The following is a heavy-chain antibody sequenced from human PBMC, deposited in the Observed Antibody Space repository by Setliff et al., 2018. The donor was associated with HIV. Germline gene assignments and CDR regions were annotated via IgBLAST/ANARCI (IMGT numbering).Heavy chain of an antibody. CDR3: AICGGDCYSLDY. CDR1: GGSITSGSYY. V-gene: IGHV4-61*09. Sequence: SETLSLTCTVSGGSITSGSYYWSWIRQPAGKGLEWIGHIYTSGSTNYNPSLKSRVTISVDTSKNQFSLKVSSVTAADTAVYYCAICGGDCYSLDYWGQGTLVTVSS. CDR2: IYTSGST. J-gene: IGHJ4*02. D-gene: IGHD2-21*02.